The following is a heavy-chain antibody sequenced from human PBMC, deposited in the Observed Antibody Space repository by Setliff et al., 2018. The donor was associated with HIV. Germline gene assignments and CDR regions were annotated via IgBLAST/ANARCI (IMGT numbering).Heavy chain of an antibody. J-gene: IGHJ3*02. V-gene: IGHV1-18*01. CDR1: GYTFTHYA. D-gene: IGHD2-15*01. CDR3: ARLASGGWPLEVFDI. CDR2: ISAYNGTT. Sequence: ASVKVSCKASGYTFTHYAISWVRQAPGQGLEYLGWISAYNGTTNYAPMVQGRITMTTDASTSTVDMELRSLTSDDTAVYYCARLASGGWPLEVFDIWGQGTMVTVSS.